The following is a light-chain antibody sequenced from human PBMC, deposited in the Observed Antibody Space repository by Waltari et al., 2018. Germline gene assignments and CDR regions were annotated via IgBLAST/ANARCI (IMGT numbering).Light chain of an antibody. Sequence: QSVFTPPPSASGTLGQRVTISCSGSRSDIQGSYVSWYQQFPGAAPKLLIYRNNQRPSGVPDRLSGSKFGSSASLAISGLRSEDEADYYCATWDDILRTPLFGGGTKLTVL. CDR3: ATWDDILRTPL. CDR1: RSDIQGSY. CDR2: RNN. V-gene: IGLV1-47*01. J-gene: IGLJ3*02.